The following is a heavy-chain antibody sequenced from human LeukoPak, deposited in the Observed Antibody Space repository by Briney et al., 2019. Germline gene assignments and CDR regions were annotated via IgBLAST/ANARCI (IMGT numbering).Heavy chain of an antibody. J-gene: IGHJ5*02. CDR2: IYYRRSA. Sequence: PSETLSLTCTVSGGSVSSGSYYWSWIRQPPGKGLERIGYIYYRRSAKYNTSLKSRVTISVDTSKNQFSLKLTSVTAADTAVYYCARGFGDWGLSWFDPWGQGTLVTVSS. CDR3: ARGFGDWGLSWFDP. D-gene: IGHD3-10*01. CDR1: GGSVSSGSYY. V-gene: IGHV4-61*01.